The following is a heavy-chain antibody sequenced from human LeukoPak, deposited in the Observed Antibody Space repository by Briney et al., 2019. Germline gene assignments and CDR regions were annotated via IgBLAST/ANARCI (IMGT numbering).Heavy chain of an antibody. Sequence: RRSLRLSCAASGFTYSHYGMHWVRQAPGKGLEWVAVIWSDGTETYYGDAVKGRFTISRDNSRNILYLQIDSLRGEDTAVYYCAKDAQRGFDYSNSLEYWGQGTLVTVSS. CDR3: AKDAQRGFDYSNSLEY. V-gene: IGHV3-33*06. CDR1: GFTYSHYG. J-gene: IGHJ4*02. D-gene: IGHD4-11*01. CDR2: IWSDGTET.